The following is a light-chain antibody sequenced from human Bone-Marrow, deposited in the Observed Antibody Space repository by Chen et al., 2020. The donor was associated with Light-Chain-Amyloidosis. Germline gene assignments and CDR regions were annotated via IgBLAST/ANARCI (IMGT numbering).Light chain of an antibody. CDR3: QSYQGSSQGV. V-gene: IGLV6-57*01. CDR1: SGSIATNY. Sequence: NFMLTQPHSVSESPGKTVIISCTRSSGSIATNYVQWYQQRPGRSPTAVIYEDEQRPSGFPDLFSGSIDRSSNSAALTISGLKTEDEADYYCQSYQGSSQGVFGGGTKLTVL. CDR2: EDE. J-gene: IGLJ3*02.